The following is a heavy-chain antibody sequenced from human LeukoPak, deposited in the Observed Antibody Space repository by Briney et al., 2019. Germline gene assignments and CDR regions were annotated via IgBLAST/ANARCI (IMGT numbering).Heavy chain of an antibody. CDR1: GFTFRRYG. D-gene: IGHD6-13*01. J-gene: IGHJ4*02. CDR3: ARDSYSSSRNDY. Sequence: GGTLRLSRAASGFTFRRYGMSWVRQAPGKGVEWVSNISRGSRTIYYSDSVKGRFTISRDNAKNSLYLQMNSLRTEDTAVYFCARDSYSSSRNDYWGQGTLVTVSS. V-gene: IGHV3-48*01. CDR2: ISRGSRTI.